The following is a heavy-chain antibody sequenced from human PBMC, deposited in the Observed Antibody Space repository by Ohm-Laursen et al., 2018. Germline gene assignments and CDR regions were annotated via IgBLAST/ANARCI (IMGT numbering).Heavy chain of an antibody. CDR1: GFTFSSYT. J-gene: IGHJ3*01. Sequence: SLRLSCSASGFTFSSYTMTWVRQAPGKGLEWVSYISGSASTIYYADSVKGRFTISRDNAKKSLYLQINYLRAEDTAMYYCARGPSSGYFDAFDVWGQGTMVTVSS. V-gene: IGHV3-48*04. D-gene: IGHD3-22*01. CDR2: ISGSASTI. CDR3: ARGPSSGYFDAFDV.